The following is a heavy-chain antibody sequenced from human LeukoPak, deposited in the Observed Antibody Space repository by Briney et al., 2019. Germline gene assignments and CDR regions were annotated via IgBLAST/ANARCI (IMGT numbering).Heavy chain of an antibody. D-gene: IGHD2-15*01. CDR1: GFSFSAYW. Sequence: GGSLRLSCAASGFSFSAYWMHWVRQAPGKGPGWVSRIKTDGSITDYADFVKGRFTISRDNAKNTLYLQMNSLKTEDTAVYYCTTGLLVGPEGYFDLWGRGTLVTVSS. V-gene: IGHV3-74*01. CDR3: TTGLLVGPEGYFDL. J-gene: IGHJ2*01. CDR2: IKTDGSIT.